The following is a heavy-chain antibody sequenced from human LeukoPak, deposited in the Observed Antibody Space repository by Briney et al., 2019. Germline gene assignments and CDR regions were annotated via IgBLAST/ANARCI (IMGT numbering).Heavy chain of an antibody. CDR3: GRDPDHGAVDY. CDR1: GGSISSSSYY. V-gene: IGHV4-39*07. CDR2: IYYSGST. D-gene: IGHD3-16*01. Sequence: SETLSLTCTVSGGSISSSSYYWGWIRQPPGKGLEWIGSIYYSGSTYYNPSLKSRVTISVDTSKNQFSLKLSSVTAADTAVYYCGRDPDHGAVDYWGQGTLVTVSS. J-gene: IGHJ4*02.